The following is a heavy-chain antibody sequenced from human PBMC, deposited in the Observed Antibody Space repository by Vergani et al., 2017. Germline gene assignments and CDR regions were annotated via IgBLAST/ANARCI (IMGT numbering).Heavy chain of an antibody. V-gene: IGHV4-59*10. CDR1: GGSFSGYY. CDR3: ARDKGTIFGVAPFDP. Sequence: QVQLQQWGAGLLKPSETLSLTCAVYGGSFSGYYWSWIRQPAGKGLEWIGRIYTSGSTNYNPSLKSRVTMSVDTSKNQFSLKLSSVTAADTAVYYCARDKGTIFGVAPFDPWGQGTLVTVSS. J-gene: IGHJ5*02. CDR2: IYTSGST. D-gene: IGHD3-3*01.